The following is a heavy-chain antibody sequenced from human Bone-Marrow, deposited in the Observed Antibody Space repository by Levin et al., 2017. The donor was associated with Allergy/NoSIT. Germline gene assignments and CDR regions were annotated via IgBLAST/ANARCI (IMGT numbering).Heavy chain of an antibody. V-gene: IGHV3-7*01. J-gene: IGHJ6*02. Sequence: GGSLRLSCATSGFTFSSYWMSWVRQAPGKGLEWVAKMRQDGSEIYYVDSVKGRFTISRDNAKNSLYLQMSSLRAEDTAVYYCARDGRYYYYYGMDVWGQGTTVTVSS. CDR3: ARDGRYYYYYGMDV. CDR1: GFTFSSYW. CDR2: MRQDGSEI.